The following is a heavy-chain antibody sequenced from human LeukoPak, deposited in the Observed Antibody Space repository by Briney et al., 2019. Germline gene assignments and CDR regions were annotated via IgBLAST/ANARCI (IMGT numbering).Heavy chain of an antibody. D-gene: IGHD1-26*01. V-gene: IGHV3-74*03. J-gene: IGHJ4*02. CDR1: GLTFSTYW. CDR2: INPDGGIR. Sequence: GGSLRLSCAASGLTFSTYWMHWVRQAPGKGLAWVARINPDGGIRTYANSVQGRVTISRDTAKDTLFLQMNSLRAEDTAVYYCAREARVGGALQYWGQGTPVTVSS. CDR3: AREARVGGALQY.